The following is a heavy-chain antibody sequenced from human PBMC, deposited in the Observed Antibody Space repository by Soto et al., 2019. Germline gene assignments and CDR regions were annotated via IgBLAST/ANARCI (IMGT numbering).Heavy chain of an antibody. CDR2: ISYDGSNN. D-gene: IGHD2-15*01. CDR3: ARPIADCSGGSCYFDY. J-gene: IGHJ4*02. CDR1: GFTFSSYA. V-gene: IGHV3-30-3*01. Sequence: VQLVESGGGVVQPGRSLRLSCAASGFTFSSYAMHWVRQAPGKGLEWVAVISYDGSNNYYADSVKGRFTISRDNSKNTLYLQMNSLRAEDTAVYYCARPIADCSGGSCYFDYWGQGTLVTVSS.